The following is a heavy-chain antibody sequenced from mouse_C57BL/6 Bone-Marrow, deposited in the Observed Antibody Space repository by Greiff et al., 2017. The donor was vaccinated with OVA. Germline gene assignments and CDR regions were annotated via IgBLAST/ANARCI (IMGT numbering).Heavy chain of an antibody. CDR2: IDPYDSYT. Sequence: QVQLQQPGAELVRPGTSVKLSCKASGYTFTSYWMHWVKQRPGQGLEWIGVIDPYDSYTNYNQKFKGKATLTVDTSSSTAYMQLSSLTSEDSAVYYCANSLIYSYGGPWFAYWGQGTLVTVSA. CDR3: ANSLIYSYGGPWFAY. J-gene: IGHJ3*01. D-gene: IGHD1-1*02. V-gene: IGHV1-59*01. CDR1: GYTFTSYW.